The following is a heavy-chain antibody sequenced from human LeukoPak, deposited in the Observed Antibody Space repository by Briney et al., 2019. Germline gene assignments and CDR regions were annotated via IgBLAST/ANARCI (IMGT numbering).Heavy chain of an antibody. Sequence: ASVKVSCKASGYTFTSYDINCVRQATVQGLEWMGWMNPNSGNTGYAQKFQGRVTITRNTSISTAYMELSSLRSEDTAVYYCARLDSSSSALDYWGQGTLVTVSS. V-gene: IGHV1-8*03. CDR3: ARLDSSSSALDY. J-gene: IGHJ4*02. D-gene: IGHD6-6*01. CDR1: GYTFTSYD. CDR2: MNPNSGNT.